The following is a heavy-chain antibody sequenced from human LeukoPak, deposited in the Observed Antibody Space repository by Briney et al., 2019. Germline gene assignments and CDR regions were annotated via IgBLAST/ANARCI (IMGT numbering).Heavy chain of an antibody. J-gene: IGHJ5*02. Sequence: GASVKVSCKASGFTFTTSAMQWVRQARGQRLEWIGWIVVASGNTNYAQKFPERVTITRDMYTSTAYMELSSLRSEDTAVYYCARAKPLGSSWYEDSNWFDPWGQGTLVTVSS. CDR2: IVVASGNT. V-gene: IGHV1-58*02. CDR1: GFTFTTSA. D-gene: IGHD6-13*01. CDR3: ARAKPLGSSWYEDSNWFDP.